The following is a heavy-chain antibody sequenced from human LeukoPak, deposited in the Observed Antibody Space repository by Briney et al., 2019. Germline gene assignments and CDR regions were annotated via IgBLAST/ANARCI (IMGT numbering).Heavy chain of an antibody. D-gene: IGHD2-15*01. Sequence: TSETLSLTCAVYGGSFSGYYWSWIRQPPGKGLEWIGEINHSGSTNYNPSLKSRVTISVDTSKNQFSLKLSSVTAADTAVYYCARGADSNFDYWGQGTLVTVSS. CDR3: ARGADSNFDY. CDR1: GGSFSGYY. J-gene: IGHJ4*02. V-gene: IGHV4-34*01. CDR2: INHSGST.